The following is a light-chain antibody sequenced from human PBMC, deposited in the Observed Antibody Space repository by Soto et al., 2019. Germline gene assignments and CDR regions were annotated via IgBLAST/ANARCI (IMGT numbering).Light chain of an antibody. J-gene: IGKJ1*01. CDR3: QQDNNWPRT. Sequence: DIQIPQSPYTRSGYVGARVTITCRASQTISSWLAWYQQKPGKAPKLLIYKASTLKSGVPSRFSGSGSGTEFTLTISSLQSEDFAVYYCQQDNNWPRTFGHGTKVDIK. CDR2: KAS. V-gene: IGKV1-5*03. CDR1: QTISSW.